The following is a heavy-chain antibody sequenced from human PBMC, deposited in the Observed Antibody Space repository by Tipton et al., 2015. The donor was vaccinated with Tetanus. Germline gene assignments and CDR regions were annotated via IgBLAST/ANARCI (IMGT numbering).Heavy chain of an antibody. Sequence: TLSLTCTVSGGSISSGDYYWSWIRQPPGKGLEWIGYIYYSGSTYYNPSLKSRVTISVDTSKNQFSLKLSSVTAADTAVYYCARDLRSTYDFYGLGQGTTVAVSS. D-gene: IGHD3-3*01. V-gene: IGHV4-30-4*01. CDR2: IYYSGST. CDR3: ARDLRSTYDFYG. J-gene: IGHJ6*02. CDR1: GGSISSGDYY.